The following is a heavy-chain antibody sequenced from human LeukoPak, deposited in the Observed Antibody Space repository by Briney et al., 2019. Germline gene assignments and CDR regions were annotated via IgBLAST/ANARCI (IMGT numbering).Heavy chain of an antibody. Sequence: PSETLSLTCTVSGGSISSSSYYWGWIRQPPGKGLEWIGSIYYSGSSYYNPSLKSRVTISVDTSKNQFFLKLSSVTAADTAVYYCARHGVAAAGFDYWGQGTLVTVSS. D-gene: IGHD6-13*01. V-gene: IGHV4-39*01. CDR2: IYYSGSS. CDR3: ARHGVAAAGFDY. J-gene: IGHJ4*02. CDR1: GGSISSSSYY.